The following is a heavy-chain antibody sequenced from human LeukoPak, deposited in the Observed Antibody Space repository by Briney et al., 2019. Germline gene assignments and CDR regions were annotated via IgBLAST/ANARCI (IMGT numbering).Heavy chain of an antibody. CDR2: IHYSGGT. D-gene: IGHD7-27*01. CDR1: GGSISGYY. J-gene: IGHJ4*02. CDR3: AGHVGKWGFDY. V-gene: IGHV4-59*08. Sequence: SETLSLTCTVFGGSISGYYWSWLRQSPGKGLEWIGNIHYSGGTKYNPPLKSRVTISVDTSKNQVSLKLSSVTAADTAVYYCAGHVGKWGFDYWGQGTLVTVSS.